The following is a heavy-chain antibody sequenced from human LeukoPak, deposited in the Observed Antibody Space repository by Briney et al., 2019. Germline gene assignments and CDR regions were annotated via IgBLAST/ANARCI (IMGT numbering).Heavy chain of an antibody. V-gene: IGHV4-59*08. CDR1: GGSISGYF. CDR3: ARHDPVGHFLRGMDV. CDR2: IYYTGST. Sequence: SETLSLTCAVSGGSISGYFWSWRRQPPAKGLEGMGYIYYTGSTIYNPSLRSRVTMSVDVSKNQFSLELTSETAADTAVYYCARHDPVGHFLRGMDVWGQGTTVTVSS. J-gene: IGHJ6*02. D-gene: IGHD2/OR15-2a*01.